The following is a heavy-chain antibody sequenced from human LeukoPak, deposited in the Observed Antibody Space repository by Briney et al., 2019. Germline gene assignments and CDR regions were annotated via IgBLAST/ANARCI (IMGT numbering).Heavy chain of an antibody. CDR1: GYTFTGYY. D-gene: IGHD1/OR15-1a*01. CDR3: ARVSGGGTQFGY. Sequence: ASVKVSCKASGYTFTGYYMLWVRQAPGQGLEWMGWINPNSGGTNYAQKFQGRVTMTRDTSISTAYMELSRLRSDDTAVYYCARVSGGGTQFGYWGQGTLVTVSS. V-gene: IGHV1-2*02. J-gene: IGHJ4*02. CDR2: INPNSGGT.